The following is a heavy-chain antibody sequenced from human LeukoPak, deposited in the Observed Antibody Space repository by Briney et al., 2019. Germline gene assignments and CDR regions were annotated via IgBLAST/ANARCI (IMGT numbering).Heavy chain of an antibody. CDR1: GFTFRSYC. CDR2: INSDGSTT. J-gene: IGHJ4*02. V-gene: IGHV3-74*01. CDR3: GSRGATSGLGY. Sequence: GGSLRLSCAASGFTFRSYCMHWVRQAPGKGLVWVSRINSDGSTTTYADSVKGQFTIPRDNANNTQYLQMNSLRAEDTALYFCGSRGATSGLGYWGQGTLVTVSS.